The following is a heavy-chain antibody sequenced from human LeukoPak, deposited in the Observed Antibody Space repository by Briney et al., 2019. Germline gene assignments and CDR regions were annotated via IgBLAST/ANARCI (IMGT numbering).Heavy chain of an antibody. D-gene: IGHD4-17*01. V-gene: IGHV3-21*01. J-gene: IGHJ4*02. CDR1: GFTFSSCS. CDR2: ISSSNSYI. Sequence: GGSLRLSCAASGFTFSSCSMNWVRQAPGKGLEWVSSISSSNSYIYSADSVKGRFTISRDNAKNSLYLHMNSLRAEDTAVYYCARGTYGDYSFDFWGQGTLVTVSS. CDR3: ARGTYGDYSFDF.